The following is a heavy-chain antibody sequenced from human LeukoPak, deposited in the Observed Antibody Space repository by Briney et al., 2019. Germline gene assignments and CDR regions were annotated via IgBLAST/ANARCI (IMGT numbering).Heavy chain of an antibody. J-gene: IGHJ2*01. Sequence: GGSLTLSCAASGFTFSNSDMHWVGQAPGKGLDGVSPIGTIDDTYYLHSVKGRFPISRENAKTSLYLQMNRLRAGDTAVYYCIREAQVSGTHYGYFDLWGRGTLVTVSS. CDR3: IREAQVSGTHYGYFDL. D-gene: IGHD3-10*01. CDR2: IGTIDDT. V-gene: IGHV3-13*01. CDR1: GFTFSNSD.